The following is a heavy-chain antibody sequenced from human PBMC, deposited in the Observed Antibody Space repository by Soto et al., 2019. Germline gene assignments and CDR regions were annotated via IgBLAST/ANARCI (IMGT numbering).Heavy chain of an antibody. CDR2: VFHSGTT. CDR1: GASIISSNW. J-gene: IGHJ3*01. Sequence: QVQLQESGPGLVKPSGTLSLTCAVSGASIISSNWWSWVRQPPGKGLEWIGEVFHSGTTNYSPSLKSRVTISLDTSRTQFSLNLFSVTAADTAVYYCAILGPGATMLTTRAAFDFWGQGTMVTVSS. CDR3: AILGPGATMLTTRAAFDF. D-gene: IGHD7-27*01. V-gene: IGHV4-4*02.